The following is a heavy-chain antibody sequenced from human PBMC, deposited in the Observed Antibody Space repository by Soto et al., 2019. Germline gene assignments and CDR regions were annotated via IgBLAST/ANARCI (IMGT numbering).Heavy chain of an antibody. CDR2: IDWDDDK. CDR1: GFSLSTSGMC. Sequence: SGPTLVNPTQTLTLTCTFSGFSLSTSGMCVSWIRQPPGKALEWLALIDWDDDKYYSTSLKTRLTISKDTSKNQVVLTMTNMDPVDTATYYFARIVMVRGVTHSMDVWGQRTRVTVSS. J-gene: IGHJ6*02. D-gene: IGHD3-10*01. CDR3: ARIVMVRGVTHSMDV. V-gene: IGHV2-70*01.